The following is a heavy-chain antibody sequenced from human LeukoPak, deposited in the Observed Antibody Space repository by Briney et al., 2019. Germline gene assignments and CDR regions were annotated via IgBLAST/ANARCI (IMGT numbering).Heavy chain of an antibody. Sequence: GGSLRLSCAASGFTFSSYEMNWVRQAPGKGLEWVSYISSSGSPIYYADSVKGRFTISRDNAKNSLYLQMNSLRAEDTAVYYCARSSKMATIDFDYWGQGTLVTVSS. CDR3: ARSSKMATIDFDY. CDR2: ISSSGSPI. J-gene: IGHJ4*02. D-gene: IGHD5-24*01. V-gene: IGHV3-48*03. CDR1: GFTFSSYE.